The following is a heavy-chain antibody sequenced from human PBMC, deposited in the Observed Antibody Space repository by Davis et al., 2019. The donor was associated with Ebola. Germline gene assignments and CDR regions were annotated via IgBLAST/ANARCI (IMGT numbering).Heavy chain of an antibody. Sequence: ASVKVSCKASGYTFTGYYMHWVRQAPGQGLEWMGWINPNSGGTNYAQKFQGRVTMTRDTSISTAYMELSRLRSDDTAVYYCAREHIRQWLPTRIDYWGQGTLVTVSS. J-gene: IGHJ4*02. V-gene: IGHV1-2*02. CDR3: AREHIRQWLPTRIDY. CDR2: INPNSGGT. D-gene: IGHD6-19*01. CDR1: GYTFTGYY.